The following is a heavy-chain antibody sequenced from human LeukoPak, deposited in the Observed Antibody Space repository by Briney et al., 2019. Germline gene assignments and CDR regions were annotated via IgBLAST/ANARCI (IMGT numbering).Heavy chain of an antibody. V-gene: IGHV3-23*01. CDR2: ISGSGGST. CDR3: AKRKWLRLAGIEAGWFDP. CDR1: GFTFSSYW. D-gene: IGHD5-12*01. J-gene: IGHJ5*02. Sequence: PGGSLRLSCAASGFTFSSYWVHWVRQAPGKGLVWVSAISGSGGSTYYADSVKGRFTISRDNSKNTLYLQMNSLRAEDTAVYYCAKRKWLRLAGIEAGWFDPWGQGTLVTVSS.